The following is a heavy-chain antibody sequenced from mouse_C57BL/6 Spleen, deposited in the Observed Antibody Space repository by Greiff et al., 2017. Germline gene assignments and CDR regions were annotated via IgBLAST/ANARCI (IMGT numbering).Heavy chain of an antibody. Sequence: QVQLQQSGAELVRPGTSVKVSCKASGYAFTNYLIDWVKQRPGQGLEWIGVINPGSGGTNYNEKFKGKATLTADKSSSTAYMQLSSLTSEGSAVYFCARRGGYYEAYWGQGTLVTVSA. CDR3: ARRGGYYEAY. CDR1: GYAFTNYL. D-gene: IGHD2-3*01. J-gene: IGHJ3*01. CDR2: INPGSGGT. V-gene: IGHV1-54*01.